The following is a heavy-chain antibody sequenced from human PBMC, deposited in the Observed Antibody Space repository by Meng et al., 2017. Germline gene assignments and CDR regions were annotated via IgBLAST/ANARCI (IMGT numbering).Heavy chain of an antibody. D-gene: IGHD3-10*01. J-gene: IGHJ6*02. Sequence: GGSLRLYCAASGLTYVDYAMHWARQAPGKGLEWVSGISWNSGSIGYADSVKGRFTISRDNAKNSLYLQMSSLRAEDTAVYYCARDPPGLLWFGEYYYSYDMDVWGQGTTVTVSS. CDR3: ARDPPGLLWFGEYYYSYDMDV. V-gene: IGHV3-9*01. CDR1: GLTYVDYA. CDR2: ISWNSGSI.